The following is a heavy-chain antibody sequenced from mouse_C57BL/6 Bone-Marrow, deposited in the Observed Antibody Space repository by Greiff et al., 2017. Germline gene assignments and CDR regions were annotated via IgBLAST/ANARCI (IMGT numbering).Heavy chain of an antibody. CDR2: ISDGGSYT. J-gene: IGHJ1*03. CDR1: GFTFSSYA. Sequence: DVKLVESGGGLVKPGGSLKLSCAASGFTFSSYAMSWVRQTPEKRLEWVATISDGGSYTYYPDNVKGRFTISRDNAKNNLYLQMSHLKSEDTAMYYCARVSLDFDFWGTGTTVTVSS. V-gene: IGHV5-4*03. CDR3: ARVSLDFDF.